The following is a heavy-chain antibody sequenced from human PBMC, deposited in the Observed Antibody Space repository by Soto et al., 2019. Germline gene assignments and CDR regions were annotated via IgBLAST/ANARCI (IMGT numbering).Heavy chain of an antibody. CDR2: IYYSGST. J-gene: IGHJ5*02. V-gene: IGHV4-39*01. CDR3: ARHLGGYTWFDP. Sequence: SETLSLTCTVSGGSISSGSGYCGWIRQPTGKGLEWIGSIYYSGSTYYNPPLKSRVTISVDTSKNQFSVKLSSVTAADPAVYYCARHLGGYTWFDPWGQGTLVTVSS. CDR1: GGSISSGSGY. D-gene: IGHD3-22*01.